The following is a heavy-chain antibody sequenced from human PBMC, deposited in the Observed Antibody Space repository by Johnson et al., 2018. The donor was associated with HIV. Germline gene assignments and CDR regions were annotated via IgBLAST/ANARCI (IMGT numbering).Heavy chain of an antibody. D-gene: IGHD6-19*01. Sequence: VQLVESGGDLVQPGGSLRLSCAASGFTFNNYWMSWVRQAPGRGLEWVANIKQDGSEKFYVDSVKGRFTISRDNAENSLYLQMNSLRAEDTAVYYCARDLRNSGWSNGFDVWGQGTMVTVSS. J-gene: IGHJ3*01. CDR3: ARDLRNSGWSNGFDV. CDR1: GFTFNNYW. V-gene: IGHV3-7*01. CDR2: IKQDGSEK.